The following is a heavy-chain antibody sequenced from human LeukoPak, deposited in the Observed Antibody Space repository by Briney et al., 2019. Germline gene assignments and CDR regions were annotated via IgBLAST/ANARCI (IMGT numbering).Heavy chain of an antibody. D-gene: IGHD3-22*01. CDR3: ARRPYASGYAFDI. Sequence: SSETLSLTCTVSGGSMRSGTYYWDWIRQPPGKGLEWIGSSYYSGNTYYNPSLKSRVTISVDTSKKQFSLKLSSVTAADTAVYYCARRPYASGYAFDIWGQGTMVTVS. V-gene: IGHV4-39*01. CDR1: GGSMRSGTYY. J-gene: IGHJ3*02. CDR2: SYYSGNT.